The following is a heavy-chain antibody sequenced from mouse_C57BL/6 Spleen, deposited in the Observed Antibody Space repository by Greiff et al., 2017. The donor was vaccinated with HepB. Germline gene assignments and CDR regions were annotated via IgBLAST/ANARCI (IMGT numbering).Heavy chain of an antibody. J-gene: IGHJ3*01. CDR1: GYTFTSYW. V-gene: IGHV1-64*01. CDR3: ARDDYDRGWFAY. CDR2: IHPNSGST. D-gene: IGHD2-4*01. Sequence: VQLQQPGAELVKPGASVKLSCKASGYTFTSYWMHWVKQRPGQGLEWIGMIHPNSGSTNYNEKFKSKATLTVDKSSSTAYMQLSSLTSEDSAVYYCARDDYDRGWFAYWGQGTLVTVSA.